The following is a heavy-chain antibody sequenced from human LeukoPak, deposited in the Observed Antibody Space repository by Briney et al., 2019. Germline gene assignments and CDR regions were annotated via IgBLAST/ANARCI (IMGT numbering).Heavy chain of an antibody. CDR3: ARDQGIAAAGTHFDY. J-gene: IGHJ4*02. CDR2: ISYDGSNK. Sequence: GGSLRLSCAASGFTFSTYGMHWVRQAPGQGLEWVAVISYDGSNKYYADSVKGRFTISRDNSKNTLYLQMNSLRAEDTAVYYCARDQGIAAAGTHFDYWGQGTLVTVSS. D-gene: IGHD6-13*01. CDR1: GFTFSTYG. V-gene: IGHV3-30*03.